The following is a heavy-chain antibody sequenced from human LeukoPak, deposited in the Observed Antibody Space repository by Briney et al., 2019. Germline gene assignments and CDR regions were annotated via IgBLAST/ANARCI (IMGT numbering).Heavy chain of an antibody. J-gene: IGHJ4*02. Sequence: PGGSLRLSCAASGFTFSSYAMSWVRQAPGKGLEWVAFIRYDGSNKYYADSVKGRFTISRDNSKNTLYLQMNSLRAEDTAVYYCAKVRYFEYYFDYWGQGTLVTVSS. CDR2: IRYDGSNK. CDR1: GFTFSSYA. CDR3: AKVRYFEYYFDY. D-gene: IGHD3-9*01. V-gene: IGHV3-30*02.